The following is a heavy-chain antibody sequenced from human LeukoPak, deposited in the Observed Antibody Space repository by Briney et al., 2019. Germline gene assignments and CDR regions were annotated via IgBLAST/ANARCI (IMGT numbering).Heavy chain of an antibody. CDR2: ISSSSSYI. Sequence: GGSLRLSCAASGFTFSNAWMSWVRQAPGKGLEWVSSISSSSSYIYYADSVKGRFTISRDNAKNSLYLQMNSLRAEDTAVYYCARDGVVVPAEEGYWGQGTLVTVSS. CDR1: GFTFSNAW. J-gene: IGHJ4*02. D-gene: IGHD2-2*01. CDR3: ARDGVVVPAEEGY. V-gene: IGHV3-21*01.